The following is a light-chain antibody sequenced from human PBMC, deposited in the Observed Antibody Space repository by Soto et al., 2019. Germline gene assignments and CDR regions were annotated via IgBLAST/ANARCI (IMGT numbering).Light chain of an antibody. CDR3: QQYNNWHPWT. J-gene: IGKJ1*01. CDR2: GAS. Sequence: EIVMTQSPATLSVSPGERATLSCRASQSVSNNLAWYQQKPGQAPRLLIYGASTRATGIPARFSGSGSGTEFTLTISSLQSEDFAVYYCQQYNNWHPWTFGQGTKVEIK. CDR1: QSVSNN. V-gene: IGKV3-15*01.